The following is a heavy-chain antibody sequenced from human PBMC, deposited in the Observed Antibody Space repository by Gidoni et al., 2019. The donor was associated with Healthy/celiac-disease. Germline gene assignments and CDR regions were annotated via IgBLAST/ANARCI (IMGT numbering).Heavy chain of an antibody. Sequence: EVQLLESGGGLVQPGGSLRLSCAASGFTFSSYAMSWVRQAPGKGLEWVSAISGSGGSTYYADSVKGRFTISRDNSKNTLYLQMNSLRAEDTAVYYCAKKARQRWLQLGYKNYFDYWGQGTLVTVSS. CDR2: ISGSGGST. D-gene: IGHD5-12*01. V-gene: IGHV3-23*01. J-gene: IGHJ4*02. CDR3: AKKARQRWLQLGYKNYFDY. CDR1: GFTFSSYA.